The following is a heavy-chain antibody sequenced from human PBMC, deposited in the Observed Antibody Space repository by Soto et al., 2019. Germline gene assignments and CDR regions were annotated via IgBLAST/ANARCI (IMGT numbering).Heavy chain of an antibody. J-gene: IGHJ4*02. V-gene: IGHV3-30-3*01. CDR2: ISYDGSNK. D-gene: IGHD3-22*01. Sequence: HPGGSLRLSCAASGLTFSSYAMHWVRQAPGKGLEWVAVISYDGSNKYYADSVKGRFTISRDNSKNTLYLQMNSLRAEDTAVYYCARENDSSGYYYDYWGQGTLVTVSS. CDR1: GLTFSSYA. CDR3: ARENDSSGYYYDY.